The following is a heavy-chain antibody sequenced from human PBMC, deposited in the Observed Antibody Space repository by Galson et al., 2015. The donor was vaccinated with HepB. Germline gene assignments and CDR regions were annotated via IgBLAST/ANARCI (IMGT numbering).Heavy chain of an antibody. CDR1: GFTFSDYY. CDR3: AKAGSSWYRVTAFDI. Sequence: SLRLSCAASGFTFSDYYMSWIRQAPGKGLEWVSYISSSGSTIYYADSVKGRFTISRDNAKNSLYLQMNSLRAEDTAVYYCAKAGSSWYRVTAFDIWGQGTMVTVSS. V-gene: IGHV3-11*01. D-gene: IGHD6-13*01. CDR2: ISSSGSTI. J-gene: IGHJ3*02.